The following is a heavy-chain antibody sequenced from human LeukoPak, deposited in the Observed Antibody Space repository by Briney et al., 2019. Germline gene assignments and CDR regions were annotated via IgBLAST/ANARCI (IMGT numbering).Heavy chain of an antibody. D-gene: IGHD1-1*01. Sequence: GRSLRLSCAASAFTFSTYAMHWVRQAPGKGLEWVAVIWYDGSNKYYADSVKGRFTISRDNSKNTLYLQMNSLRAEDTAVYYCARDQVVGLESPSFDYWGQGTLVTVSS. CDR3: ARDQVVGLESPSFDY. CDR2: IWYDGSNK. CDR1: AFTFSTYA. V-gene: IGHV3-33*08. J-gene: IGHJ4*02.